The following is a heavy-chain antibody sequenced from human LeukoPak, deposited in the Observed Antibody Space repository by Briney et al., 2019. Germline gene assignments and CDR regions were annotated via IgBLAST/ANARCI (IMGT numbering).Heavy chain of an antibody. CDR1: AFTFSSYA. Sequence: GGSLRLSCAASAFTFSSYAMSWVRQAPGKGLEWVSGISGSGGSTYYADSVKGRFTVSRGNSKNTLYLQMNSLRAEDTAMYYCAKETYCSGGSCGHFDYWGQGTLVTVSS. V-gene: IGHV3-23*01. CDR3: AKETYCSGGSCGHFDY. CDR2: ISGSGGST. D-gene: IGHD2-15*01. J-gene: IGHJ4*02.